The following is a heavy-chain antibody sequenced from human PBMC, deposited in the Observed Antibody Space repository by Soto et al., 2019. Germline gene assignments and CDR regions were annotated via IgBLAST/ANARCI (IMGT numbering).Heavy chain of an antibody. D-gene: IGHD1-26*01. CDR1: GDSIRSYH. Sequence: SETLSLTCTVSGDSIRSYHWSWFRQSPGRGLEWIGFRYDSGTTHYNFSLKSRVSISADTSKNQLSLKLSFVTAAETAMYYCARAVVHATCCAFDVWGQGTEVT. CDR2: RYDSGTT. V-gene: IGHV4-59*01. J-gene: IGHJ3*01. CDR3: ARAVVHATCCAFDV.